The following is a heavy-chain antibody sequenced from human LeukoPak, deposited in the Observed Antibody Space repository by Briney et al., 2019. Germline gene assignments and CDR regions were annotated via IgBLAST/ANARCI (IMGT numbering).Heavy chain of an antibody. V-gene: IGHV5-51*01. J-gene: IGHJ4*02. CDR1: GYSFTSYW. Sequence: GESLKISCKGSGYSFTSYWIGWVRQLPGKGLEWMGIIYPGDSDTRYSPSFQGQVTISADKSISTAYLQWSSLKASDTAIYYCARQMDSTYFDYWGQGTLVTVSS. CDR3: ARQMDSTYFDY. CDR2: IYPGDSDT. D-gene: IGHD3/OR15-3a*01.